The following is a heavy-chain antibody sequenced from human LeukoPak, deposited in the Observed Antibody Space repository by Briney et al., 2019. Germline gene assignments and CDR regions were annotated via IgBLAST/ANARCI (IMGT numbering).Heavy chain of an antibody. CDR1: GFTFSNAW. J-gene: IGHJ6*03. CDR2: IKSKTDGGTT. Sequence: GGSLRLSCAASGFTFSNAWMSWVRQAPGKGPEWVGRIKSKTDGGTTDYAAPVKGRFTISRDDSKNTLYLQMNSLKTEDTAVYYCTTDLTGHDPLNNYYYYMDVWGKGTTVTVSS. V-gene: IGHV3-15*01. CDR3: TTDLTGHDPLNNYYYYMDV. D-gene: IGHD5-12*01.